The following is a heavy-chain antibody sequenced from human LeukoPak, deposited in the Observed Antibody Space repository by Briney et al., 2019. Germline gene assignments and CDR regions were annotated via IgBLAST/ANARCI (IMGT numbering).Heavy chain of an antibody. J-gene: IGHJ4*02. Sequence: GGSLRLSCAASGFTVCSNYMSWVRQAPGKGLEWVSLIYSGDSTYYADSVKGRFTISRDNSKNTLYLQMNSLRTEDTAVYYCARAIVNYFDSSGYSDYWGQGTLVTVSS. V-gene: IGHV3-66*01. CDR1: GFTVCSNY. D-gene: IGHD3-22*01. CDR3: ARAIVNYFDSSGYSDY. CDR2: IYSGDST.